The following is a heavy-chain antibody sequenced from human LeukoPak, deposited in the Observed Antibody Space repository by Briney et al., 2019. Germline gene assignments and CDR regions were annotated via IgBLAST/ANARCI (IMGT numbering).Heavy chain of an antibody. D-gene: IGHD4-17*01. J-gene: IGHJ4*02. CDR3: AAATDLQYGDYYRFDY. CDR1: GFTFTSSA. Sequence: SVKVSCKASGFTFTSSAVQWVRQARGQRLEWIGWIVVGSGNTNYAQKFQERVTITRDMSTSTAYMELSSLRSEDTAVYYCAAATDLQYGDYYRFDYWGQGTLVTVSS. CDR2: IVVGSGNT. V-gene: IGHV1-58*01.